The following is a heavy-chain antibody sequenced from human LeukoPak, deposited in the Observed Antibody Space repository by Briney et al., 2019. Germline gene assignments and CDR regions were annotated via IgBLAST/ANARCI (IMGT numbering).Heavy chain of an antibody. J-gene: IGHJ4*02. Sequence: TGGSLRLSCAASGFTFSSYAMHWVRQAPGKGLEWVAIISSEGSNRHYVASVKGRFTISRDNAKNSLYLQMNSLRAEDTAIYYCTRVGYIDEGIDYWGQGTLVTVSS. D-gene: IGHD5-24*01. CDR1: GFTFSSYA. V-gene: IGHV3-30*04. CDR2: ISSEGSNR. CDR3: TRVGYIDEGIDY.